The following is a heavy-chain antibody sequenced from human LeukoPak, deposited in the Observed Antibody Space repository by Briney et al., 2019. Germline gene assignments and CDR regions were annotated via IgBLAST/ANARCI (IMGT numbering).Heavy chain of an antibody. Sequence: SQTLSLTCAISGDSVSSNTDAWNWIRQSPSRGLEWLGRTYYRSRWLNDYAVSVKGRITIKPDTSKNQFSLQLSSVTPDDTALYYCARGFGDHGLDYWGQGALVTVSS. CDR1: GDSVSSNTDA. D-gene: IGHD2-21*02. CDR3: ARGFGDHGLDY. V-gene: IGHV6-1*01. CDR2: TYYRSRWLN. J-gene: IGHJ4*02.